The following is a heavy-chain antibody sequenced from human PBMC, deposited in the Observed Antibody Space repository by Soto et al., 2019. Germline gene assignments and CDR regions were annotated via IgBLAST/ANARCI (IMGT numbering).Heavy chain of an antibody. CDR2: FSGSSSYI. V-gene: IGHV3-21*01. CDR3: ARVGGYYYYYMDV. J-gene: IGHJ6*03. Sequence: EVQLVESGGGLVKPGGPLSFSCAASGFTFVSYSINWVRQHPGKGREGVPSFSGSSSYINYAAPVKGRFTISRDNAKNSLYLQMNSLRAEDTAVYYCARVGGYYYYYMDVWGKGTTVTVSS. CDR1: GFTFVSYS. D-gene: IGHD2-15*01.